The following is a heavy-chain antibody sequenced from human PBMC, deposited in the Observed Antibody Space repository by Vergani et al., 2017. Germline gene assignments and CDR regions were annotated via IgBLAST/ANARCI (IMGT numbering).Heavy chain of an antibody. D-gene: IGHD3-10*01. J-gene: IGHJ6*02. V-gene: IGHV1-69*08. CDR1: GGTFSSYT. CDR2: IIPILGIA. Sequence: QVQLVQSGAEVKKPGSSVKVSCKASGGTFSSYTISWVRQAPGQGLEWMGRIIPILGIANYAQKFQGRVTITADKSTSTAYMELSSLRSEDTAVYYCARDQSSTMVLGVVYGMDVWGQGTTVTVSS. CDR3: ARDQSSTMVLGVVYGMDV.